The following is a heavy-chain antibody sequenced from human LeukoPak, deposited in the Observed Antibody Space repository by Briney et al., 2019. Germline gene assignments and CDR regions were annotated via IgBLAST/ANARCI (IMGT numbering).Heavy chain of an antibody. CDR3: ARAYGSGWYY. CDR2: ISSSSSYI. J-gene: IGHJ4*02. V-gene: IGHV3-21*01. Sequence: PGGSLRLSCAVSGCTFSSYSMNWVRQPAGKGLEWVASISSSSSYIYYADSVKGRFTISRDNAKNSLYLQLNSLRAEDTAGYDCARAYGSGWYYWGQGTLGTVSS. D-gene: IGHD6-19*01. CDR1: GCTFSSYS.